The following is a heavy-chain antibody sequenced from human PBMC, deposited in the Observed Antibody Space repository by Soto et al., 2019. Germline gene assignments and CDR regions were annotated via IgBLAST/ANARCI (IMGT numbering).Heavy chain of an antibody. CDR1: GFTFSSYA. Sequence: EVQLLESGGGLVQPGGSLRLSCAASGFTFSSYAMSWVRQAPGKGLEWVSAISGSGGSTYYADSVKGRFTISRNNSKNTMYLQMNSLRSEDTAVYYCARAIVAYCSGGSCSGYFDYWGQGTLVTVSS. CDR3: ARAIVAYCSGGSCSGYFDY. CDR2: ISGSGGST. V-gene: IGHV3-23*01. D-gene: IGHD2-15*01. J-gene: IGHJ4*02.